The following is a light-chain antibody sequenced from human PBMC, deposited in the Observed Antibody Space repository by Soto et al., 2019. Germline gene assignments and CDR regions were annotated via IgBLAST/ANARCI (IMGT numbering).Light chain of an antibody. CDR2: GAS. Sequence: EIVLTPSPGTLSLTPGKRATLSCRASQSVSSSYLAWYQQKPGQAPRLLIYGASSRATGIPDRFSGSGSGTDFTLIISRFDPEDYAVYYCQQYGSSPMTFGQGTKVDIK. V-gene: IGKV3-20*01. J-gene: IGKJ1*01. CDR1: QSVSSSY. CDR3: QQYGSSPMT.